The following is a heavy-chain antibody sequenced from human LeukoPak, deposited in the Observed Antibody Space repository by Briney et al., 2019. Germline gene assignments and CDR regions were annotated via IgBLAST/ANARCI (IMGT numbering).Heavy chain of an antibody. CDR2: ISGSGVST. CDR1: GFTFSSYS. D-gene: IGHD6-19*01. V-gene: IGHV3-23*01. J-gene: IGHJ4*02. CDR3: AKDRSGWSISDY. Sequence: PGGSLRLSCAASGFTFSSYSMNWVRQAPGQRLEWVSAISGSGVSTYYADSVKGRFTISRDNSKNTLYLQMNSLRAEDTAVYYCAKDRSGWSISDYWGQGTLVTVSS.